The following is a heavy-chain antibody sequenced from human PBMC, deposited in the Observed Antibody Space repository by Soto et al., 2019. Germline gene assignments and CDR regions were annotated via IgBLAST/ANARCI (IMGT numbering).Heavy chain of an antibody. J-gene: IGHJ6*02. CDR2: INPNSGGT. Sequence: PSVKVSCKASGYTFTGYYMHWVRQAPGQGLEWMGWINPNSGGTNYAQKFQGRVTMTRDTSISTAYMELSRLRSDDTAVYYCARAFGGSLYYYGMDVWGQGTTVTVSS. D-gene: IGHD2-15*01. CDR3: ARAFGGSLYYYGMDV. CDR1: GYTFTGYY. V-gene: IGHV1-2*02.